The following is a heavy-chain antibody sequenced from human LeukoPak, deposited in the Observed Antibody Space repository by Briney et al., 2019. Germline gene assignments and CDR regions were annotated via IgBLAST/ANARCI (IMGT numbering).Heavy chain of an antibody. J-gene: IGHJ3*02. CDR2: IHYSGST. CDR3: ARYVSGSPGAFDI. Sequence: SETLSLTCTVSGGSINSYYWSWIRQPPGRGLEWIGSIHYSGSTSYNPSLRSRVTISVDKSKNQFSLKLSSVTAVDTAVYYCARYVSGSPGAFDIWGQGTMVTVSS. V-gene: IGHV4-59*08. CDR1: GGSINSYY. D-gene: IGHD3-10*01.